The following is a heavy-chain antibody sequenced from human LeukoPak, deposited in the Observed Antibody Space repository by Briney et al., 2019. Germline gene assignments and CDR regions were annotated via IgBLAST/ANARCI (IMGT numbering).Heavy chain of an antibody. CDR1: GFTFSSYW. CDR2: IKRDGSER. J-gene: IGHJ3*02. Sequence: GGSLRLSCAASGFTFSSYWMDWVRQAPGKGLEWVANIKRDGSERNYLDSVKGRFTISRDNAKNSLYLQMNSLTAEDTAVYYCARNSHYQTFDIWGQGTMVTVSS. V-gene: IGHV3-7*01. D-gene: IGHD3-10*01. CDR3: ARNSHYQTFDI.